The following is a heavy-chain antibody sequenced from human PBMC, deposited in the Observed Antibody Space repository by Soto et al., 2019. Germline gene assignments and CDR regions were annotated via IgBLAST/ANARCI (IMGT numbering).Heavy chain of an antibody. CDR2: ISYDGTNK. Sequence: QVPLVESGGGVVQPGRSLRLSCAASGFTFSSYGMHWVRQAPGKGLDWVAVISYDGTNKYYADSVKGRFTISRDNSKNTLYLQVNSLRAEDTAVYYCAKDEVESGWYGLVDYWGQGTLVTVSS. CDR1: GFTFSSYG. D-gene: IGHD6-19*01. CDR3: AKDEVESGWYGLVDY. V-gene: IGHV3-30*18. J-gene: IGHJ4*02.